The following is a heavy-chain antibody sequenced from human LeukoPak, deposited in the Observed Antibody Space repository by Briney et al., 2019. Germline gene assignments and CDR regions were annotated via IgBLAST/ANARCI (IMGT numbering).Heavy chain of an antibody. CDR3: ARQSDFRLDY. V-gene: IGHV5-51*01. CDR2: IYPGDSDT. CDR1: GYTFSSYW. Sequence: GESLKISCKGSGYTFSSYWIGWVRQMPGKGLEWMGIIYPGDSDTRYSPSLQGQVTISVDTSIGTAYLQWNSLKASDTAIYYCARQSDFRLDYWGQGTLVTVSS. J-gene: IGHJ4*02. D-gene: IGHD3-3*01.